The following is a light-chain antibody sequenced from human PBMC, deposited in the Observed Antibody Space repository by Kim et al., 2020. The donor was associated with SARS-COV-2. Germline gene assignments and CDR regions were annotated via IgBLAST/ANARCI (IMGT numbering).Light chain of an antibody. CDR1: QSVSTN. J-gene: IGKJ2*01. V-gene: IGKV3-15*01. CDR2: GTS. Sequence: VSPGERATLSCRTSQSVSTNLAWYQQKPGQAPRLLIYGTSTRATGIPARFSGSGSGTEFTLIISSLQSEDFAIDYCQQYNRWPPYIFGQGTKLEI. CDR3: QQYNRWPPYI.